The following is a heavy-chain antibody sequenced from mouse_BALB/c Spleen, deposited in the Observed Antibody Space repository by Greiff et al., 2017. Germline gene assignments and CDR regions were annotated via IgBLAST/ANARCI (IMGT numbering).Heavy chain of an antibody. CDR2: ISSGSSTI. CDR1: GFTFSSFG. Sequence: EVQVVESGGGLVQPGGSRKLSCAASGFTFSSFGLHWVRQAPEKGLEWVAYISSGSSTIYYADTVKGRFTISRDNPKNTLFLQMTSLRSEDTAMYYCAKGNDYDPCAYWGKGTLVTVSA. CDR3: AKGNDYDPCAY. J-gene: IGHJ3*01. D-gene: IGHD2-4*01. V-gene: IGHV5-17*02.